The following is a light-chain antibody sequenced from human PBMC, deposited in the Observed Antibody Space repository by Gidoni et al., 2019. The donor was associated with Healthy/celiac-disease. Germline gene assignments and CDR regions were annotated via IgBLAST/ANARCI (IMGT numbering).Light chain of an antibody. V-gene: IGKV3-11*01. J-gene: IGKJ4*01. CDR2: DAS. Sequence: EIVLTQSPATLSLSPGERATFSCRASQSVSSYLAWYQQKPGQAPRLRIYDASNRATGIPARFSGSGSGTDFTLTISSLEPEDFAVYYCQQRSNWPLTFGGGTKVEIK. CDR3: QQRSNWPLT. CDR1: QSVSSY.